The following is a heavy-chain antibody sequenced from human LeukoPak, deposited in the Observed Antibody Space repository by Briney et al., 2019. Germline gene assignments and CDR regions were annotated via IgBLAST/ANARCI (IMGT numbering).Heavy chain of an antibody. D-gene: IGHD3-22*01. CDR2: INPNSGGT. CDR1: GYTFTGYY. J-gene: IGHJ4*02. V-gene: IGHV1-2*06. CDR3: ARSVGTMIVVFDY. Sequence: ASVKVSCKATGYTFTGYYMHWVRQAPGQGLEWMGRINPNSGGTNYAQKFQGRVTMTRDTSISTAYMELSRLRSDDTAVYYCARSVGTMIVVFDYWGQGTLVTVS.